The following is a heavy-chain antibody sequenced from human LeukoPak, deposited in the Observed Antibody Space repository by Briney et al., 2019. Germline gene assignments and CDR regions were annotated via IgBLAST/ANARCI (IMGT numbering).Heavy chain of an antibody. J-gene: IGHJ4*02. CDR2: IYSGGST. Sequence: GGSLRLSCVASGLTFSTYAMNWVRQAPGQGLEWVSVIYSGGSTYYADSVKGRFTISRDNSENTLYLQMNSLRAEDTAVYYCARSDCGGGRCYYFDYWGQGTLVTVSS. V-gene: IGHV3-53*01. CDR1: GLTFSTYA. CDR3: ARSDCGGGRCYYFDY. D-gene: IGHD2-15*01.